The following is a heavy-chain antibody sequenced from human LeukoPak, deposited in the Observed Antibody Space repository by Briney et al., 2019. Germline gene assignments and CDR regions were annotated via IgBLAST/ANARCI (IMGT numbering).Heavy chain of an antibody. Sequence: GGSLRLSCAASGFTFSTSDMHWVRQTTGKGLEYVSAIGTVGDTYYPASMKGRFTISRENAKNSLYLQMNSLRPGDTAVYYCARANRGGFYDLWGCGTLVTVSS. J-gene: IGHJ2*01. V-gene: IGHV3-13*04. CDR1: GFTFSTSD. CDR2: IGTVGDT. D-gene: IGHD1/OR15-1a*01. CDR3: ARANRGGFYDL.